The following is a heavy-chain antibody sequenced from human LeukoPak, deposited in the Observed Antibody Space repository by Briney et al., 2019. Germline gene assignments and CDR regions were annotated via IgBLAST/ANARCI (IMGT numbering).Heavy chain of an antibody. CDR3: AKGGGWIVVVPAASSYFDY. V-gene: IGHV3-23*01. J-gene: IGHJ4*02. CDR1: GFTFSSYA. Sequence: GGSLRLSCAASGFTFSSYAMSWVRQAPGKGLEWVSAISGSGGSTYYADSVKGRFTISRDKSKNTPYLQMNSLRTEDTAVYYGAKGGGWIVVVPAASSYFDYWGQGALVTVSS. D-gene: IGHD2-2*01. CDR2: ISGSGGST.